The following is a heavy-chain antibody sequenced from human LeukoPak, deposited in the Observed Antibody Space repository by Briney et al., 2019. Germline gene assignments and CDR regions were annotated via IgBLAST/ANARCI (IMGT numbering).Heavy chain of an antibody. Sequence: PSETLSLTCTVSGGSISSDDYYWSWIRQPPGKVLEWIGSIYHSGSTYYNPSLKSRVTISVDTSKNQFSLNLSSVTAVDTAMYYCARQGVDFWSGYAATYHFDYWGQGTLVTVSS. CDR1: GGSISSDDYY. CDR2: IYHSGST. D-gene: IGHD3-3*01. J-gene: IGHJ4*02. V-gene: IGHV4-39*01. CDR3: ARQGVDFWSGYAATYHFDY.